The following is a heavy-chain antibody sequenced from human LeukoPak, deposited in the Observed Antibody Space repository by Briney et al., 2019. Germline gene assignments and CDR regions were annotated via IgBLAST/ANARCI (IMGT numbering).Heavy chain of an antibody. D-gene: IGHD5/OR15-5a*01. CDR3: ARVASKGGMDV. Sequence: SETLSLTCSVSGGSIGSYHWSWIRQPPGKGLEWIGHVHYTWNTKYNPALTGRVSISLDRSKNQFSLSLTSVTAADTAVYYCARVASKGGMDVWGQGTTVTVSS. CDR1: GGSIGSYH. V-gene: IGHV4-59*01. J-gene: IGHJ6*02. CDR2: VHYTWNT.